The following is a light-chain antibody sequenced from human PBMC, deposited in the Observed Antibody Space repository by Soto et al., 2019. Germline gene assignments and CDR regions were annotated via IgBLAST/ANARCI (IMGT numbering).Light chain of an antibody. J-gene: IGKJ1*01. V-gene: IGKV1-27*01. CDR3: QKYDSARWT. Sequence: DTQMTQSPASLYASTRNRVTITSLSSQGLSKYLAWYQQKTGKVPKLLIYAASSWQSGVPSRFSGSGSGTDFTLTISSLQPEDVAAYYCQKYDSARWTFGQGTKVDI. CDR2: AAS. CDR1: QGLSKY.